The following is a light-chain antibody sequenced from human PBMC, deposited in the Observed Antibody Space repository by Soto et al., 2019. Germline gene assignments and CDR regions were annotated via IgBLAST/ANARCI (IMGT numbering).Light chain of an antibody. CDR1: RSVSFAY. Sequence: IVLTQSPDTLSLSPGERASLSCRASRSVSFAYVAWYQLRPGQAPRLLIYGASSRATGIPDRFSGSGSGTDFTLTIGRLEPEDSAVYYCQQYGASPFTFGPGTRVEI. J-gene: IGKJ3*01. CDR2: GAS. CDR3: QQYGASPFT. V-gene: IGKV3-20*01.